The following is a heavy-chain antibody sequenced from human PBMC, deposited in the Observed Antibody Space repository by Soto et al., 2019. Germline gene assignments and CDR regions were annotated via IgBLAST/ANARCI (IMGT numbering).Heavy chain of an antibody. Sequence: QVQLVQSGAEVRKPGASVKVSCKASGFNFTDHYMHWVRQAPGQGLEWMGWINTNSGGTKYAQNFQDWVTMTRDTSVSTMYMELRRLRSDDTAVYYCARDRVVSAYDFTWFDSWGQGTLVTVSS. CDR2: INTNSGGT. J-gene: IGHJ5*01. CDR3: ARDRVVSAYDFTWFDS. V-gene: IGHV1-2*04. D-gene: IGHD5-12*01. CDR1: GFNFTDHY.